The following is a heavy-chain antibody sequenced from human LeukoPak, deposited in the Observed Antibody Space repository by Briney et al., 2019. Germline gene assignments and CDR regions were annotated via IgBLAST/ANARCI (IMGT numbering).Heavy chain of an antibody. CDR2: INPNSGGT. D-gene: IGHD6-13*01. J-gene: IGHJ4*02. V-gene: IGHV1-2*02. Sequence: ASVKVSCKASGYTFTGYYMHWVRQAPGQGLEWMGWINPNSGGTNYAQKFQGRVTMTRNTSISTAYMELSSLRSEDTAVYYCAREGSIAAAGGASDYWGQGTLVTVSS. CDR3: AREGSIAAAGGASDY. CDR1: GYTFTGYY.